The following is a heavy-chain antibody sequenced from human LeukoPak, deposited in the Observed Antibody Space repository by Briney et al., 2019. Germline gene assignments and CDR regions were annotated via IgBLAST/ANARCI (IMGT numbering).Heavy chain of an antibody. CDR2: IYYSGST. CDR1: GGSSSSYY. V-gene: IGHV4-59*01. Sequence: SETLSLTCTVSGGSSSSYYWSWIRQPPGKGLEWIGYIYYSGSTNYNPSLKSRVTISVDTSKNQFSLKLSSVTAAYTAVYYCARRSLSWFDPWGQGTLVTVSS. D-gene: IGHD5-24*01. J-gene: IGHJ5*02. CDR3: ARRSLSWFDP.